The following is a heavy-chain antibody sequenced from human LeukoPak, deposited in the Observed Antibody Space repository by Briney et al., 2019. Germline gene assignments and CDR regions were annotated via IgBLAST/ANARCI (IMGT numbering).Heavy chain of an antibody. D-gene: IGHD1-26*01. CDR3: ARDHDSGSYSPSASY. V-gene: IGHV3-30*02. Sequence: GGSLRLSCAASGFTFSSSGMHWIRQAPGKGLELVAFIRYDGSNKYYVDSVKGRFTISRDNSKNTLYLQMNGLRAVDTAVYYCARDHDSGSYSPSASYWGQGTLVTVSS. CDR2: IRYDGSNK. J-gene: IGHJ4*02. CDR1: GFTFSSSG.